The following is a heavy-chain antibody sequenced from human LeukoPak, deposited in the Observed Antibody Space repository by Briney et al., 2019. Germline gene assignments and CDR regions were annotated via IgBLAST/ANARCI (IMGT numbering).Heavy chain of an antibody. J-gene: IGHJ5*02. D-gene: IGHD3-3*01. Sequence: ASVKVSCKASVYTFTGYYMHWVRQAPGQGLEWTGWINPNSGGTNYAQKFQGRVTMTRDASISTAYMELSRLRSDDTAVYYCARPNYDFWSGYPNWFDPWGQGTLVTVSS. V-gene: IGHV1-2*02. CDR3: ARPNYDFWSGYPNWFDP. CDR2: INPNSGGT. CDR1: VYTFTGYY.